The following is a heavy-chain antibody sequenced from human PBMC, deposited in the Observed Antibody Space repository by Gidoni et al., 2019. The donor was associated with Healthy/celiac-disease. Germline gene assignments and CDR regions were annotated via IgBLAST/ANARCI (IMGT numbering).Heavy chain of an antibody. CDR3: TSHIAVAGTVRYYYYYYMDV. V-gene: IGHV3-15*01. J-gene: IGHJ6*03. D-gene: IGHD6-19*01. CDR2: IKSRTDGGTT. CDR1: GFTFSNAC. Sequence: EVQLVESGGGLVKPGGSLRLSCAASGFTFSNACMSWVRQAPGKGLEWVGRIKSRTDGGTTDYAAPVKGRLTISRDDSKNTLYLQMNSLKTEDTAVYYCTSHIAVAGTVRYYYYYYMDVWGKGTTVTVSS.